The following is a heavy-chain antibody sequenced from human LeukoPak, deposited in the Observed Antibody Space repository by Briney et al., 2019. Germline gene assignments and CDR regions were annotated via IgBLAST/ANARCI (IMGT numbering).Heavy chain of an antibody. J-gene: IGHJ6*02. V-gene: IGHV3-11*01. CDR1: GFTFSDYY. CDR3: ARWDYTEYYYYGMDV. D-gene: IGHD4-11*01. CDR2: ISSSGSTI. Sequence: GGSLRLSCAASGFTFSDYYMSWIRQAPGKGLEGVSYISSSGSTIYYADSVKGRFTIARDNAKNSLYLQMNSLRAEDTAVYYCARWDYTEYYYYGMDVWGQGTTVTVSS.